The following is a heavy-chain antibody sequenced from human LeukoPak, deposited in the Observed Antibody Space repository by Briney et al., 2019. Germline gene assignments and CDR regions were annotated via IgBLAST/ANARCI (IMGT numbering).Heavy chain of an antibody. CDR2: IYYSGST. CDR1: GVSISSGNYY. V-gene: IGHV4-39*01. CDR3: ARVYYYDSSGYRGYYFDY. Sequence: SETLSLTCTVSGVSISSGNYYWGWIRQPPGKGLEWIGSIYYSGSTYYNPSLKSRVTISVDTSKNQFSLKLNSVTAADTAVYYCARVYYYDSSGYRGYYFDYWGQGTLVTVSS. D-gene: IGHD3-22*01. J-gene: IGHJ4*02.